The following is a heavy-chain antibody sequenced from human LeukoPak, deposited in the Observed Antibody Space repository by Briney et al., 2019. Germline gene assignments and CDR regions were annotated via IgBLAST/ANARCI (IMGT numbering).Heavy chain of an antibody. CDR2: ISATGGMI. J-gene: IGHJ4*02. D-gene: IGHD3-22*01. CDR1: GFTFRDSG. CDR3: AKARGVVLTHHFDY. V-gene: IGHV3-23*01. Sequence: GGSLRLSCAASGFTFRDSGMNWVRQAPGKGLEWVSSISATGGMIFYADSVKGRFTISRDNSKNTLYLQMNSLRAEDTAVYYCAKARGVVLTHHFDYWGQGTLVTVSS.